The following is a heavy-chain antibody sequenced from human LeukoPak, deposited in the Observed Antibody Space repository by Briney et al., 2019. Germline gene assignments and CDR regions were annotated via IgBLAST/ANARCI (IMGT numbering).Heavy chain of an antibody. CDR1: GFTFDDYA. CDR3: AKEGRITMVRGVSSVRGFDL. CDR2: ISWNSGSI. Sequence: GRSLRLSCAASGFTFDDYAMHWVRHAPGKGLEWVSGISWNSGSIGYADSVKGRFTISRDNAKNSLYLQMNSLRAEDTASYYCAKEGRITMVRGVSSVRGFDLWGRGILVTVSS. V-gene: IGHV3-9*01. D-gene: IGHD3-10*01. J-gene: IGHJ2*01.